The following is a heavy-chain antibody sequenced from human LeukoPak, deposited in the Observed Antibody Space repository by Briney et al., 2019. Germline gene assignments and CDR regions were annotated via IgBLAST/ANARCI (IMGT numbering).Heavy chain of an antibody. Sequence: GGALRLSCAASGFTFSTYAMDGVRQAPGKGVEWVSYLSSSSSVIYHADSVKGRFTISRDNAKKSLYMQMNSLRAEDTAFYYCAINGGGDSGYGNFDYWGQGTLVTVSS. V-gene: IGHV3-48*01. CDR1: GFTFSTYA. J-gene: IGHJ4*02. CDR3: AINGGGDSGYGNFDY. D-gene: IGHD5-12*01. CDR2: LSSSSSVI.